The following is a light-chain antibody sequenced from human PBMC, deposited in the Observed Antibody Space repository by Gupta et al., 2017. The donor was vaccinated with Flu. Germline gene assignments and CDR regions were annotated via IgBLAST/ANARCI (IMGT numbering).Light chain of an antibody. CDR2: SNN. CDR3: AAWDDSLNGRHV. CDR1: SSNIGSNT. J-gene: IGLJ1*01. V-gene: IGLV1-44*01. Sequence: QPVLTHPPSASGPPGQRVTISCSGSSSNIGSNTVNWYQQLPGTAPKLLIYSNNQRPSGVPDRFSGSKSGTSASLAISGLQSEDEADYYCAAWDDSLNGRHVFGTGTKVTVL.